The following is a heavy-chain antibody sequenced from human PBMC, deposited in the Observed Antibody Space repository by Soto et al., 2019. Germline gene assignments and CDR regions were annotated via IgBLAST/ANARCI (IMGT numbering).Heavy chain of an antibody. Sequence: GGSLRLSCAASGFTFSNAWMSWVRQAPGKGLEWVGRIKSKTDGGTTDYAAPVKGRFTISRDDSKNTLYLQMNSLKTEDTAVYYCTTRSYTYYDSSGYYAFDIWGQGTMVTVSS. V-gene: IGHV3-15*01. CDR3: TTRSYTYYDSSGYYAFDI. CDR2: IKSKTDGGTT. D-gene: IGHD3-22*01. J-gene: IGHJ3*02. CDR1: GFTFSNAW.